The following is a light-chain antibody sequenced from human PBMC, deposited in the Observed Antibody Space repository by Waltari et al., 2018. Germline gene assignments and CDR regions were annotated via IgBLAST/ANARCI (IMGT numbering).Light chain of an antibody. CDR2: DVS. CDR3: CSYAGSYTWV. V-gene: IGLV2-11*01. CDR1: SSDVGGYNY. Sequence: QSALTQPRSVSGSPGQSVTISCTGTSSDVGGYNYVSWYQQHPGKAPKLMIYDVSKRRSGVPDRWSGSKSGNTTSMTISGLQAEDEADYDCCSYAGSYTWVFGGGTKLTVL. J-gene: IGLJ3*02.